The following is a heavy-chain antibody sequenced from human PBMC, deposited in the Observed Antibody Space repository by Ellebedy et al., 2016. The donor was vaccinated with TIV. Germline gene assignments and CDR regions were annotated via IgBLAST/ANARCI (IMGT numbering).Heavy chain of an antibody. J-gene: IGHJ4*02. CDR1: GSTFSSYW. CDR3: PYSSGWYKFDD. CDR2: IKQDGGDK. V-gene: IGHV3-7*01. D-gene: IGHD6-19*01. Sequence: GESLKISCADSGSTFSSYWMTWVRQPPGKGLEWVANIKQDGGDKYYVDSVRGRFTISRDNSKNTVYLQMNSLRAEDTAVYYCPYSSGWYKFDDWGQGTLVTVSS.